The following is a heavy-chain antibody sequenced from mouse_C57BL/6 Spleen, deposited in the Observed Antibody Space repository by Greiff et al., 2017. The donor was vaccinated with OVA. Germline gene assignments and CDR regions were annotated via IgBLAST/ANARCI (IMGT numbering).Heavy chain of an antibody. V-gene: IGHV1-50*01. D-gene: IGHD4-1*01. CDR3: ARDLGRERFDY. CDR2: IDPSDSYT. J-gene: IGHJ2*01. CDR1: GSTFTSYW. Sequence: QVQLQQPGAELVKPGASVKLSCKASGSTFTSYWMQWVKQRPGQGLEWIGEIDPSDSYTNYNQKFKGKATLTVDTSSSTAYMQLSSLTSEDSAVYYCARDLGRERFDYWGQGTTLTVSS.